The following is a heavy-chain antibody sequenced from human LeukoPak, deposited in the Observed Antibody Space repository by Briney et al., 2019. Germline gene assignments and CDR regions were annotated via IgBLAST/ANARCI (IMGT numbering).Heavy chain of an antibody. J-gene: IGHJ4*02. CDR3: ARVGRDYYGSGSYYNGY. CDR1: GGSISSSNW. V-gene: IGHV4-4*02. Sequence: SGTLSLTCAVSGGSISSSNWWSWVRQPPGKGLEWIGEIYHSGSTNYNPSLKSRVTISVDKSKNQFSLKLSSVTAADTAVYYCARVGRDYYGSGSYYNGYWGQGTLVTVSS. CDR2: IYHSGST. D-gene: IGHD3-10*01.